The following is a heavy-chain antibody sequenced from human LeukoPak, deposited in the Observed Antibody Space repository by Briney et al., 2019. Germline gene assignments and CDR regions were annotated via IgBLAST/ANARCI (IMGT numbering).Heavy chain of an antibody. CDR2: ISYDGSNK. CDR3: AKDKVAGTPAADY. D-gene: IGHD6-19*01. V-gene: IGHV3-30*18. Sequence: PGGSLRLSCAASGFTFSSYGMYWVRQAPGKGLEWVAVISYDGSNKYYADSVKGRFTISRDNSKNTLYLQMNSLRAEDTAVYYCAKDKVAGTPAADYWGQGTLVTVSS. CDR1: GFTFSSYG. J-gene: IGHJ4*02.